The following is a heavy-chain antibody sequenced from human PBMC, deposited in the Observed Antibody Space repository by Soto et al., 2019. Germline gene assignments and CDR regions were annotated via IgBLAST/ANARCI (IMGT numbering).Heavy chain of an antibody. CDR1: GGSVSSGSHY. J-gene: IGHJ5*02. D-gene: IGHD3-3*01. CDR3: ARKVVIIRGWFDP. CDR2: IYYSGST. Sequence: QVQLQESGPGLVKPSETLSLTCTVSGGSVSSGSHYWSWIRQPPGKGLEWIGYIYYSGSTRYNPSLKSRVTISVDTSKNQLSLKLSSVPAADTAVYYCARKVVIIRGWFDPWGQGTLVTVSS. V-gene: IGHV4-61*01.